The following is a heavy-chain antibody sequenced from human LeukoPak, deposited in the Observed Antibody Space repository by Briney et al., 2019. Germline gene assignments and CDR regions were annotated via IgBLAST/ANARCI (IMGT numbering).Heavy chain of an antibody. D-gene: IGHD7-27*01. CDR3: ARARGDRGHAFDI. CDR1: GGSISSGSYY. CDR2: IYTSGST. Sequence: SQTLSLTCTVSGGSISSGSYYWSWIRQPAGKGLEWIGRIYTSGSTNYNPSLKSRVTISVDTSKNQFSLKLSSVTAADTAVYYCARARGDRGHAFDIWGQGTMVTVSS. V-gene: IGHV4-61*02. J-gene: IGHJ3*02.